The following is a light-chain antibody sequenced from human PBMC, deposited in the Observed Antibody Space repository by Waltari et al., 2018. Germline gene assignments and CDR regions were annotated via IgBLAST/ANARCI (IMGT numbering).Light chain of an antibody. Sequence: DIVMTQSPDPLAVSLGQGATINCKSSQSVLYSPNNNNYLAWYQQKPGQPPKLLIYWASTRESGVPDRFSGSGSGTDFTLTISSLQAEDVAVYYCQQYYSTPWTFGQGTKVEIK. CDR2: WAS. J-gene: IGKJ1*01. CDR1: QSVLYSPNNNNY. V-gene: IGKV4-1*01. CDR3: QQYYSTPWT.